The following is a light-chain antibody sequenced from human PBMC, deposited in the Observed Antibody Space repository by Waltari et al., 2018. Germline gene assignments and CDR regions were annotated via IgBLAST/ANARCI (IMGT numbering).Light chain of an antibody. CDR3: LLYSGGAHL. J-gene: IGLJ2*01. Sequence: QTVVTQEPSLTVSPGGTVTLPCASRTVPVTSRHYPNWFQQKPGQAPRALIYATSNKYSWTPARFSGSLLGDKAALTLSGVQPEDGADYYCLLYSGGAHLFGGGTKLTVL. CDR1: TVPVTSRHY. V-gene: IGLV7-43*01. CDR2: ATS.